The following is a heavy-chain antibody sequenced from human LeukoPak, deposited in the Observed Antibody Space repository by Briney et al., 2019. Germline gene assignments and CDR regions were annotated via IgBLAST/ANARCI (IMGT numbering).Heavy chain of an antibody. J-gene: IGHJ4*02. V-gene: IGHV3-30-3*01. D-gene: IGHD2-2*01. CDR3: VRDRGIVVPAGAFDY. Sequence: GGSLRLSCAASGFTFSSYAMHWVRQAPGKGLEWVTIISYDGGDTYYADSVRGRFTISRDNSKDTLYLQMSTLRTEDTAVYYCVRDRGIVVPAGAFDYWGQGTLVTVSS. CDR1: GFTFSSYA. CDR2: ISYDGGDT.